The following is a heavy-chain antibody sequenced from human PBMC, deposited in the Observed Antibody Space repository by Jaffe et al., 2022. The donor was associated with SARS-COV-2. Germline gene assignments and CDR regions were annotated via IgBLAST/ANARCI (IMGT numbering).Heavy chain of an antibody. CDR2: IHSSGST. D-gene: IGHD3-10*01. CDR3: ARDMAERGLDYYYFGMDV. V-gene: IGHV4-4*07. J-gene: IGHJ6*02. Sequence: QVQLQESGPGLVKPSETLSLTCTVSGGSFSEYYWSWIRQPAGKGLEWIGRIHSSGSTYYNPSLKSRVTLSVDTSKNQFSLKLNSVTAADTAVYYCARDMAERGLDYYYFGMDVWGQGTTVIVSS. CDR1: GGSFSEYY.